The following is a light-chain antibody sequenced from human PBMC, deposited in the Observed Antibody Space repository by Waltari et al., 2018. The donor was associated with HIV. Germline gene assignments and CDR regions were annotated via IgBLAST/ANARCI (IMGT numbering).Light chain of an antibody. V-gene: IGKV3-15*01. CDR1: QSISSN. Sequence: EIVMTQSPATLSVSPGERATLSCRASQSISSNLAWYQQKPGQAPRLLIYGASTRATGIPARFSGSGSGTEFTLTISSLQSEDFAVYYCQQYNTWNTFGQGTKLEIK. CDR2: GAS. J-gene: IGKJ2*01. CDR3: QQYNTWNT.